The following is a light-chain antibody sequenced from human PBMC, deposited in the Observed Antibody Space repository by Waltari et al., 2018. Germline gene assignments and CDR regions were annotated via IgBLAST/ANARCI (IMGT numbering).Light chain of an antibody. CDR2: SAS. CDR1: QGISNY. Sequence: DIQLTQSPSFLSASVRDRVTITCRASQGISNYLAWYQQKPGKAPKLLIYSASTLQSGVPSRFSGSGSGTEFSLTISSLQPEDFAVYYCQQFGNSVVTFGGGAKVEIK. V-gene: IGKV1-9*01. CDR3: QQFGNSVVT. J-gene: IGKJ4*01.